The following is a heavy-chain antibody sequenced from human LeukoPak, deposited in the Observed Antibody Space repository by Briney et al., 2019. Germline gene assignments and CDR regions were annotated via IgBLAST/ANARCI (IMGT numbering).Heavy chain of an antibody. D-gene: IGHD3-3*01. V-gene: IGHV3-23*01. CDR2: ISGSGGST. Sequence: GGSLRLSCAASGFTFSSYAMSWVRQAPGKGLKWVSAISGSGGSTYYADSVKGRFTISRDNSKNTLYLQMNSLRAEDTAVYYCATMYYDFWSVFDYWGQGTLVTVSS. J-gene: IGHJ4*02. CDR3: ATMYYDFWSVFDY. CDR1: GFTFSSYA.